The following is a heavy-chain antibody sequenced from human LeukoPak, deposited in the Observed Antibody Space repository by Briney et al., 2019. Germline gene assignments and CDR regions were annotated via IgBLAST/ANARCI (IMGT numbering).Heavy chain of an antibody. CDR3: GRGFLLLPVAKFEGFDVFD. J-gene: IGHJ3*02. Sequence: GRSLRLSCAASGFTFSSYAMHWVRQAPGKGLEWVAVISYDGSNKYYADSVKGRFTISRDNSKNTLYLQMNSLRAEDTAVYYWGRGFLLLPVAKFEGFDVFDIGAKGKRSP. CDR2: ISYDGSNK. D-gene: IGHD3-22*01. CDR1: GFTFSSYA. V-gene: IGHV3-30*04.